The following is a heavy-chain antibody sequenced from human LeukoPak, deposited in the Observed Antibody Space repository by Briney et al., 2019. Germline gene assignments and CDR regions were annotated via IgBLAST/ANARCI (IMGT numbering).Heavy chain of an antibody. CDR3: AKDGPGYSGHVTSSFDY. D-gene: IGHD5-12*01. CDR2: ISASGGST. Sequence: GGSLRLSCAASGFTFSSYAMSWVRQAPGKGLEWVSAISASGGSTYYADSVKGRFTISRDNSKNTLYLQMNSLRAEDTAVYYCAKDGPGYSGHVTSSFDYWGQGTLVTVSS. CDR1: GFTFSSYA. V-gene: IGHV3-23*01. J-gene: IGHJ4*02.